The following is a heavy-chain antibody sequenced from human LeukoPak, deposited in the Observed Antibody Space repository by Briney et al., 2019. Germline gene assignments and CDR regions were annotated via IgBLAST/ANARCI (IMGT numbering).Heavy chain of an antibody. V-gene: IGHV3-30*04. CDR2: ISYDGSNK. J-gene: IGHJ4*02. Sequence: GGSLRLSCAASGFTFSSYAMHWVRQAPGKGLGWVAVISYDGSNKYYADSVKGRFTISRDNSKNTLYLQMNSLRAEDTAVYYCASLTTVRGFDYWGQGTLVTVSS. CDR3: ASLTTVRGFDY. CDR1: GFTFSSYA. D-gene: IGHD4-17*01.